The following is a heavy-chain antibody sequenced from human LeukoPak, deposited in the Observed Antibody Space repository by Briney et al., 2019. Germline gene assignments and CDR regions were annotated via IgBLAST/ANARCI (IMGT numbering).Heavy chain of an antibody. D-gene: IGHD3-10*01. CDR2: IYHSGST. Sequence: PSETLSLTCAVSGYSISSGYYWGWIRQPPGKGLEWIGSIYHSGSTYYNPSLKSRVTISVDTSKNQFSLKLSSVTAADTAVYYCARETITMVRGVLRLFDNWGQGTLVTVSS. CDR1: GYSISSGYY. V-gene: IGHV4-38-2*02. CDR3: ARETITMVRGVLRLFDN. J-gene: IGHJ4*02.